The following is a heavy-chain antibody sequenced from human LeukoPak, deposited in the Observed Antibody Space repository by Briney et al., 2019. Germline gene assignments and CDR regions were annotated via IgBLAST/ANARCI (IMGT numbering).Heavy chain of an antibody. D-gene: IGHD3-22*01. Sequence: PGGSLRLSCAASGFTFSSYGMHWVRQAPGKGLEWVAVISYDGSNKYYADSVKGRFTISRDNSKNTLYLQMNSLGAEDTAVYYCAKIPYYYDSSGYPIDAFDIWGQGTMVTVSS. V-gene: IGHV3-30*18. CDR1: GFTFSSYG. J-gene: IGHJ3*02. CDR2: ISYDGSNK. CDR3: AKIPYYYDSSGYPIDAFDI.